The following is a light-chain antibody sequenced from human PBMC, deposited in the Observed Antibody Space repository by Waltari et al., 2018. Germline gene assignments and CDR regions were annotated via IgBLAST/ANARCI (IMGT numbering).Light chain of an antibody. CDR2: DAS. Sequence: IVLTQSPGTLSLSPGERATLSCRASQSVSRTLAWYQQKPGQAPRLLIYDASSRAAGIPDRFSGSGSGTDFSLTISRLEPEDFGVYYCQKYGTLPATFGQGTKVEI. J-gene: IGKJ1*01. V-gene: IGKV3-20*01. CDR1: QSVSRT. CDR3: QKYGTLPAT.